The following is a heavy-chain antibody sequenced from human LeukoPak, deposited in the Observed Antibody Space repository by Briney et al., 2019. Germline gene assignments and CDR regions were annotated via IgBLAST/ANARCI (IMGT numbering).Heavy chain of an antibody. V-gene: IGHV4-38-2*02. CDR2: VYYSGST. CDR1: GTSISRGYY. J-gene: IGHJ6*03. D-gene: IGHD6-6*01. CDR3: ARDFSSSSTVYYYYYMDV. Sequence: SETLSLTCSVSGTSISRGYYWGWIRQPPGKGLEWIASVYYSGSTDYNPSLKSRVTMSVDTSKNQFSLKLSSVTAADTAIYYCARDFSSSSTVYYYYYMDVWGKGTTVTVSS.